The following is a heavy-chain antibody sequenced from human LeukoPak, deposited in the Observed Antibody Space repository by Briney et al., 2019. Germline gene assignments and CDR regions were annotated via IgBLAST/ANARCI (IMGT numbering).Heavy chain of an antibody. CDR3: AKGRDYGDF. CDR1: GFTFSSYW. Sequence: GGSLTLSCTVSGFTFSSYWMTWVRQVPGKGLQWVANINQDGREKYYMDSMKGRLNISRDNTENSVFLQLTSLRPEDTGIYFCAKGRDYGDFWGQGTLVAVS. CDR2: INQDGREK. V-gene: IGHV3-7*01. J-gene: IGHJ4*02.